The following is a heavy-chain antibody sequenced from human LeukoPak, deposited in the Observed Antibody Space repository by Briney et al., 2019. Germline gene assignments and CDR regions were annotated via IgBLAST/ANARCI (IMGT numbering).Heavy chain of an antibody. D-gene: IGHD3-10*01. Sequence: ASVKVSCKASGYTFTGYCMHWVRQAPGQGLEWMGWINPNSGGTNYAQKFQGRVSMTRDTSITTAYMELSRLTSDDTAVYYCAREGYYYGSGSYYKPFDYWGQGTLVTVSS. CDR2: INPNSGGT. V-gene: IGHV1-2*02. CDR3: AREGYYYGSGSYYKPFDY. CDR1: GYTFTGYC. J-gene: IGHJ4*02.